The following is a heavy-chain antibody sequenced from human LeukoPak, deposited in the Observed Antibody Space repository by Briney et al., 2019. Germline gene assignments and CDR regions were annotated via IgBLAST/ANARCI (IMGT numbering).Heavy chain of an antibody. CDR1: GFTFSSYS. Sequence: GGSLRLSCAASGFTFSSYSMNWVRQAPGKGLEWVSSISSSSSYIYYADSVKGRFTISRDNAKNSLYLQMNSLRAEDTAVYYCAKGREPYYDSSAIDYWGQGTLVTVSS. CDR3: AKGREPYYDSSAIDY. J-gene: IGHJ4*02. CDR2: ISSSSSYI. D-gene: IGHD3-22*01. V-gene: IGHV3-21*01.